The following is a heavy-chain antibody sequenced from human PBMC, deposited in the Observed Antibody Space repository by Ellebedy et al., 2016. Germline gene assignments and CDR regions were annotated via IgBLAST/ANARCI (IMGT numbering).Heavy chain of an antibody. J-gene: IGHJ5*02. Sequence: SETLSLXXAVYGGSFSGYYWSWIRQPPGKGLEWIGEINHSGSTNYNPSLKSRVTIAVDTSKNQFSLKLSSVTAADTAVYYCARGYRIVVVPAVNRNVWFNPWGQGTLVTVSS. V-gene: IGHV4-34*01. CDR1: GGSFSGYY. CDR2: INHSGST. D-gene: IGHD2-2*01. CDR3: ARGYRIVVVPAVNRNVWFNP.